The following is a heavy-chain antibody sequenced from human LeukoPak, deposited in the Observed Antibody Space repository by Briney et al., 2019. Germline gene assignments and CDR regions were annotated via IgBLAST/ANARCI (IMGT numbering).Heavy chain of an antibody. CDR1: GGSISSSSYY. J-gene: IGHJ6*03. CDR3: ATQAYYYYYMDV. Sequence: SETLSLTCTVSGGSISSSSYYWGWIRQPPGKGLEWIGSIYYSGSTYYNPSLKSRVAISVDTSKNQFSLKLSSVTAADTAVYYCATQAYYYYYMDVWSKGTTVTVSS. V-gene: IGHV4-39*01. CDR2: IYYSGST.